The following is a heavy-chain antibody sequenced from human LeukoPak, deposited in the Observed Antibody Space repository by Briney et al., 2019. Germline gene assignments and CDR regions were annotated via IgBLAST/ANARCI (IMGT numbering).Heavy chain of an antibody. J-gene: IGHJ4*02. V-gene: IGHV1-46*01. CDR2: INPSGGST. D-gene: IGHD3-16*02. Sequence: ASVKVSCKASGYTFTSYYMHWVRQAPGQGLEWMGIINPSGGSTSYAQKFQGRVTMTRDMSTSTAYMELRSLRSDDTAVYYCARDQYDSVWGSYRPYFDYWGQGTQVTVSS. CDR1: GYTFTSYY. CDR3: ARDQYDSVWGSYRPYFDY.